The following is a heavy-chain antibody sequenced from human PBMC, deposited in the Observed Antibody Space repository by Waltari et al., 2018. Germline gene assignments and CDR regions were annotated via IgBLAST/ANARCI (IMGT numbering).Heavy chain of an antibody. D-gene: IGHD2-21*01. CDR3: ARTIGEVVVIATPGGWYFDL. Sequence: QVQLVQSGAEVKKPGSSVKVSCKASGGTFSSYAISWVRQAPGQGLEWMGRISPIFGTANYAQKFQGRVTITADKATSTAYRELSSLRSEDKALYYVARTIGEVVVIATPGGWYFDLWGRGTLVTVSS. CDR2: ISPIFGTA. V-gene: IGHV1-69*08. CDR1: GGTFSSYA. J-gene: IGHJ2*01.